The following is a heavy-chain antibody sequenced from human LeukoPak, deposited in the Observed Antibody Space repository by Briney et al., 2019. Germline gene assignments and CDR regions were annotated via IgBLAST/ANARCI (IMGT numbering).Heavy chain of an antibody. CDR2: ISSSSSSI. CDR1: GFTFSSYD. CDR3: ATVVSYYYDTLRAFDI. Sequence: GGSLRLSCATSGFTFSSYDMNWVRQAPGKGLEWISYISSSSSSIYYADSVKGRFTISRDNAKKSLYLQMNSPRVEDTAVYYCATVVSYYYDTLRAFDIWGQGTLVTVSS. J-gene: IGHJ3*02. D-gene: IGHD3-22*01. V-gene: IGHV3-48*01.